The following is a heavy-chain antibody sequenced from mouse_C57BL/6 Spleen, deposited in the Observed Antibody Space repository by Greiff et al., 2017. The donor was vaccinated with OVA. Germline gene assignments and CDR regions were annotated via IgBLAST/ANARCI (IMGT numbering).Heavy chain of an antibody. D-gene: IGHD1-1*01. CDR2: IYPGSGNT. CDR3: ARGGYYYGRGDLDY. Sequence: QVQLQQSGAELVRPGASVKLSCKASGYTFTDYYINWVKQRPGQGLEWIARIYPGSGNTYYNEKFKGKATLTAEKSSSTAYMQLSSLTSEDSAVYFCARGGYYYGRGDLDYWGQGTTLTVSS. V-gene: IGHV1-76*01. CDR1: GYTFTDYY. J-gene: IGHJ2*01.